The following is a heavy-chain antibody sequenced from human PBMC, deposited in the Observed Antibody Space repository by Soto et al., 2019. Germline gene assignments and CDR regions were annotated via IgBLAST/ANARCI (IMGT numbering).Heavy chain of an antibody. J-gene: IGHJ4*02. Sequence: QVQLVESGGGVVQPGRSLRLSCAASGFTFSSYAMHWVRQAPGKGLEWVAVISYDGSNKYYADSVKGRFTISRDNSKNTLYLQMSGLRAEDTAVYYCARVPRRYCSGGSCYYDSWGQGTLVTVSS. CDR2: ISYDGSNK. CDR1: GFTFSSYA. D-gene: IGHD2-15*01. V-gene: IGHV3-30-3*01. CDR3: ARVPRRYCSGGSCYYDS.